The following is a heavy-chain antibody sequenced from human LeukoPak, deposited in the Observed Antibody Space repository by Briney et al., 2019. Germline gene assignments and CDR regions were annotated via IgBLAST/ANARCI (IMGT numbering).Heavy chain of an antibody. J-gene: IGHJ6*03. CDR1: GASISHYY. CDR3: ARISASSGYYGWDYDYYYMDV. D-gene: IGHD3-22*01. Sequence: ASETLSLTCSVSGASISHYYWSWIRQPPGKGLEWIGYIYYSGSTNNDPSLKSRVTISVDTSKNQFSLRLSSVTAADTAVYYCARISASSGYYGWDYDYYYMDVWGKGTTVTVSS. V-gene: IGHV4-59*01. CDR2: IYYSGST.